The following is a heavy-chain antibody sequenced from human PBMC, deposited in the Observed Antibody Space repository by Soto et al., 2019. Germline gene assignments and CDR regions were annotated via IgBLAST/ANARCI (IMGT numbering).Heavy chain of an antibody. CDR1: GGSISSYY. V-gene: IGHV4-59*01. D-gene: IGHD1-1*01. CDR3: GISLGTTFDF. J-gene: IGHJ4*02. CDR2: MYYIGSS. Sequence: QVQLQESGPGLVKPSETLSLTCTVSGGSISSYYWSWIRQPPGKGLVWIGDMYYIGSSDYDPSLKRRVTIPVDTSLNSFSLKLSSVTAADTAGYYCGISLGTTFDFWRQGTLVSVSS.